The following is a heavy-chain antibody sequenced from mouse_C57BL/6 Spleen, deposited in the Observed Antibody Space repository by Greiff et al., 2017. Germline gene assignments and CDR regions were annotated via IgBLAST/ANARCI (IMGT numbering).Heavy chain of an antibody. CDR1: GYAFTNYL. Sequence: VQRVESGAELVRPGTSVKVSCKASGYAFTNYLIEWVKQRPGQGLEWIGVINPGSGGTNYNEKFKGKATLTADKSSSTAYMQLSSLTSEDSAVYFWARGSDGYYLDYWGQGTTLTVSS. J-gene: IGHJ2*01. V-gene: IGHV1-54*01. D-gene: IGHD2-3*01. CDR2: INPGSGGT. CDR3: ARGSDGYYLDY.